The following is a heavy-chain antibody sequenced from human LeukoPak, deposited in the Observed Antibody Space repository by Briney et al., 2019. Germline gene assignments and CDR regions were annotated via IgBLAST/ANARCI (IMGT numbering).Heavy chain of an antibody. J-gene: IGHJ4*02. V-gene: IGHV1-69*04. CDR3: ARCAVRGVIGY. CDR2: IIPILGIA. D-gene: IGHD3-10*01. CDR1: GGTFSSYA. Sequence: SVKVSCKASGGTFSSYAISWVRQAPGQGLEWMGRIIPILGIANYAQKFQGRVTITADKSTSTAYMELSSLRSEDTAVYYCARCAVRGVIGYWGQGTLVTVSS.